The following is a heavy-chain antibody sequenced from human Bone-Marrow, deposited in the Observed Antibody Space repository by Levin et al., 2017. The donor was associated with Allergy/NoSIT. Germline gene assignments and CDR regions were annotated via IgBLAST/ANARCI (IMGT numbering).Heavy chain of an antibody. CDR2: ISTTSSYI. J-gene: IGHJ4*02. Sequence: PGGSLRLSCVASGFTLGSYTMNWVRQAPGKGLEWVSSISTTSSYIYYGDSVKGRFTISSDNAQNSVYLDMDSLRAEDTAVYYCAGLAYSSATCYAEDDWGEGTRVTVSS. V-gene: IGHV3-21*01. CDR1: GFTLGSYT. D-gene: IGHD2-2*01. CDR3: AGLAYSSATCYAEDD.